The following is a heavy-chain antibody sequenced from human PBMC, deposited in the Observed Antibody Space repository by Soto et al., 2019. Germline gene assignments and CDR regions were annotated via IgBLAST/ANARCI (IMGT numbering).Heavy chain of an antibody. V-gene: IGHV1-3*01. D-gene: IGHD6-19*01. CDR2: INAGNGNT. Sequence: ASVKVSCKASGYTFTSYAMHWARQAPGQRLEWMGWINAGNGNTKYSQKFQGRVTITRDTSASTAYMELSSLRSEDTAVYYCARNLYLGYSSGWNYYYGMDVWGQGTTVTVSS. CDR3: ARNLYLGYSSGWNYYYGMDV. J-gene: IGHJ6*02. CDR1: GYTFTSYA.